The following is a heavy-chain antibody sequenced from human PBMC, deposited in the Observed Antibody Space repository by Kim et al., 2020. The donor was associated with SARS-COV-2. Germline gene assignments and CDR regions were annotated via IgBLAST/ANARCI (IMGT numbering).Heavy chain of an antibody. J-gene: IGHJ3*01. Sequence: GGSLRLSCSASGFALSSYWMTWVRQAPGKGLEWVANTRKDGSVQHFADSVEGRFSISRDDTKNSLYLQMDGLRVEDTAVYYCARDYSPRDTSRWYDAFDVWGQGTGVTVSS. CDR3: ARDYSPRDTSRWYDAFDV. V-gene: IGHV3-7*01. CDR2: TRKDGSVQ. D-gene: IGHD6-13*01. CDR1: GFALSSYW.